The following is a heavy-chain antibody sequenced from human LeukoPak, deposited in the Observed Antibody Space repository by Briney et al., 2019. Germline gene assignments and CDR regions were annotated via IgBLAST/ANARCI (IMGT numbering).Heavy chain of an antibody. J-gene: IGHJ6*02. D-gene: IGHD1-1*01. V-gene: IGHV1-69*04. Sequence: SVKVSCKASGGTFSSYAISWVRQAPGQGLEWMGRIIPILGIANYAQKFQGRVTITADKSTSTAYMELSSLRSEDTAVYYCARTAQLRKTTAYGMDVWGQGTTVTVSS. CDR1: GGTFSSYA. CDR2: IIPILGIA. CDR3: ARTAQLRKTTAYGMDV.